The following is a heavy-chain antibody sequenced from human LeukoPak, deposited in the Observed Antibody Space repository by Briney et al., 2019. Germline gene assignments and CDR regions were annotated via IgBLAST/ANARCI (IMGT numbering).Heavy chain of an antibody. CDR3: ARDGSYGDYVFEEFYFDY. Sequence: SVKVSCKASGGTLSSYAISWVRQAPGQGLEWMGRIIPIFGTANYAQKFQGRVTITADESTSTAYMELSSLRSEDTAVYYCARDGSYGDYVFEEFYFDYWGQGTLVTVSS. CDR2: IIPIFGTA. J-gene: IGHJ4*02. CDR1: GGTLSSYA. V-gene: IGHV1-69*13. D-gene: IGHD4-17*01.